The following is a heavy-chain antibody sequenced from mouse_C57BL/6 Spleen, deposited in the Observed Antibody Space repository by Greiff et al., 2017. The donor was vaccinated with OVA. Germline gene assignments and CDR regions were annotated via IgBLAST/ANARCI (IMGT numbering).Heavy chain of an antibody. Sequence: VQLQQPGAELVRPGSSVKLSCKASGYTFTSYWMHWVKQRPIQGLEWIGNIDPSDSETHYNQKFKDKATLTVDESSSTAYMQLSSLTSEDSAVYYCARSGTVVATDYWGQGTTLTVSS. CDR2: IDPSDSET. CDR1: GYTFTSYW. D-gene: IGHD1-1*01. J-gene: IGHJ2*01. CDR3: ARSGTVVATDY. V-gene: IGHV1-52*01.